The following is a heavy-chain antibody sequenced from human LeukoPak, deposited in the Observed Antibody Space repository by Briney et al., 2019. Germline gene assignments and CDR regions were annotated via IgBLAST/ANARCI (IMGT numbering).Heavy chain of an antibody. CDR1: GFSLSTSGVG. Sequence: SGPTLVNPTQTLTLTCTFSGFSLSTSGVGVGWIRQPPGKALEWLALIYWDDDKRYSPSLKGRLTITKDTSKNQVVLTMTNMDPVDTATYYCAHLPKDDILTGLPYFDYWGQGTLVTVSS. V-gene: IGHV2-5*02. CDR2: IYWDDDK. J-gene: IGHJ4*02. CDR3: AHLPKDDILTGLPYFDY. D-gene: IGHD3-9*01.